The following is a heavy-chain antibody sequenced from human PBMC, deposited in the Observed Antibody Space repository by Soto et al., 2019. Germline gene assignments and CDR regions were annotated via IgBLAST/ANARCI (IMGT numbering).Heavy chain of an antibody. CDR2: IFNSGTT. J-gene: IGHJ4*02. Sequence: QVQLQESGPGLVKPSQTLSLTCSVSGASTVSHYHWTWIRQPPAKGLEWMGYIFNSGTTFYNPSLTSRLSISMDTSGDHLSLELSSVTAADTAVYYCALALGPTTGLDYWGQGTLVTVSS. CDR1: GASTVSHYH. D-gene: IGHD6-19*01. CDR3: ALALGPTTGLDY. V-gene: IGHV4-31*02.